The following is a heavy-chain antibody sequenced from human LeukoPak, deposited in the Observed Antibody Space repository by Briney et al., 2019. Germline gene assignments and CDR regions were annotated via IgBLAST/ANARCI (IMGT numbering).Heavy chain of an antibody. J-gene: IGHJ4*02. Sequence: GGSLRLSCAASGFTFISYAMSWVRQAPGKGLEWVSAISGSGGSTYYADSVKGRFTISRDNSKNTLYLQMNSLRAEDTAVYYCATYYYGSGSFSFDYRGPGTLVTVSS. CDR2: ISGSGGST. CDR1: GFTFISYA. CDR3: ATYYYGSGSFSFDY. V-gene: IGHV3-23*01. D-gene: IGHD3-10*01.